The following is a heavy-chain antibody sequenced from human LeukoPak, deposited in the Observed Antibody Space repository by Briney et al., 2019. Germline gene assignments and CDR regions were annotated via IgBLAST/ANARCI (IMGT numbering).Heavy chain of an antibody. CDR2: ISYDGSNK. V-gene: IGHV3-30*18. J-gene: IGHJ4*02. CDR1: GFTFISYW. CDR3: AKDGMVRGVTSNFDY. Sequence: GGSLRLSCVAPGFTFISYWMHWVRQAPGKGLEWVAVISYDGSNKYYADSVKGRFTISRDNSKNTLYLQMNSLRAEDTAVYYCAKDGMVRGVTSNFDYWGQGTLVTVSS. D-gene: IGHD3-10*01.